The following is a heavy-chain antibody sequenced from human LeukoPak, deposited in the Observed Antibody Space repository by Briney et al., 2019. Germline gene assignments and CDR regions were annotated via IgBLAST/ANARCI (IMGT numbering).Heavy chain of an antibody. J-gene: IGHJ4*02. CDR1: GFTFSSYD. D-gene: IGHD2-21*02. CDR3: ANDPYCGGDCYYDY. V-gene: IGHV3-23*01. CDR2: ISGSGSRT. Sequence: GGSPILSCAVSGFTFSSYDLNWVRQAPGKGLEWVSGISGSGSRTYYADSVKGRFTISRDNSKNTLYLQMNSLRVEDTAVYYCANDPYCGGDCYYDYWGQGTLVTVSS.